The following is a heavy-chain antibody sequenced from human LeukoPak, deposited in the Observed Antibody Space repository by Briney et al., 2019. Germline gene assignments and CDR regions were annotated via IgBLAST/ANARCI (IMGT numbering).Heavy chain of an antibody. CDR1: GLTFSSYA. CDR3: ARDYGDYNFGY. D-gene: IGHD4-17*01. Sequence: GGSLRLSCAASGLTFSSYAMSWVRQAPGKGLVWVSRINSDGSSTSYADSVKGRFTISRDNAKNTLYLQMNSLRAEDTAVYYCARDYGDYNFGYWGQGTLVTVSS. V-gene: IGHV3-74*01. J-gene: IGHJ4*02. CDR2: INSDGSST.